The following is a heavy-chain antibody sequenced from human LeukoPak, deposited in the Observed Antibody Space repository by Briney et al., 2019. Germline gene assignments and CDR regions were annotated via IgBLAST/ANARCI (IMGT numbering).Heavy chain of an antibody. D-gene: IGHD3-22*01. CDR2: MSPNSGNT. V-gene: IGHV1-8*01. CDR3: ARVHYYYDSSGYYSVDAFDI. Sequence: GASVKVSCKASGYTFTSYDINWVRQATGQGLEWMGWMSPNSGNTGYAQKFQGRVTMTRNTSISTAYMELSSLRSEDTAVYYCARVHYYYDSSGYYSVDAFDIWGQGTMVTVSS. CDR1: GYTFTSYD. J-gene: IGHJ3*02.